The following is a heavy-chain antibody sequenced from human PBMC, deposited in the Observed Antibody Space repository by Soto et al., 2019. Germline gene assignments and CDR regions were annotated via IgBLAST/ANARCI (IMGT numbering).Heavy chain of an antibody. D-gene: IGHD2-21*01. Sequence: SETLSLTCAVSGGSVSATNWWSWIRQPPGKGLEWIGEINLSGSTSYNPSLKSRVTLSLETSKSQFSLRLTSVTASDTAVYYCARLGAYYQSLDPWGQGTLVTVSS. V-gene: IGHV4-4*02. CDR1: GGSVSATNW. CDR2: INLSGST. J-gene: IGHJ5*02. CDR3: ARLGAYYQSLDP.